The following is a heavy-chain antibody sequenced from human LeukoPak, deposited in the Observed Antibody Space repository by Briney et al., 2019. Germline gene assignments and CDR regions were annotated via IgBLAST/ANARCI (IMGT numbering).Heavy chain of an antibody. CDR2: IYYSGST. V-gene: IGHV4-39*07. CDR3: ARGRNYYDSSGYPLGALDI. CDR1: GASISSSSYY. J-gene: IGHJ3*02. Sequence: SETLSLTCTVSGASISSSSYYWGWIRQPPGKGLEWIGNIYYSGSTYYNPSLKSRVTIPVDTSKNQFSLKLTSVTAADTAVYYCARGRNYYDSSGYPLGALDIWGHGTMVTVS. D-gene: IGHD3-22*01.